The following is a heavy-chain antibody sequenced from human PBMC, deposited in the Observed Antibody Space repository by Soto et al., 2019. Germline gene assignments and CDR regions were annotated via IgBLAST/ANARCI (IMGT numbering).Heavy chain of an antibody. Sequence: PSETLSLTCAVSGGSISSGGYSWSWIRQPPGKGLEWIGYIYHSGSTYYNPSLKSRVTISVDRSKNQFSLRLRSVTAADTAAYYCARPHSIYYYYAMDVWGPGTTVTVSS. J-gene: IGHJ6*02. CDR1: GGSISSGGYS. CDR3: ARPHSIYYYYAMDV. V-gene: IGHV4-30-2*01. CDR2: IYHSGST.